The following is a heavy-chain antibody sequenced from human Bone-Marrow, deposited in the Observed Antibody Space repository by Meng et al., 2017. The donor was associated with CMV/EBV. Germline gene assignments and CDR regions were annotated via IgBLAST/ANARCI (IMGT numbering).Heavy chain of an antibody. D-gene: IGHD3-3*01. CDR1: GGSVSSGSYY. J-gene: IGHJ6*02. CDR3: ARDSYYDFWSGYYTYYYYGMDV. CDR2: IYYSGST. V-gene: IGHV4-61*01. Sequence: SETLSLTCTVSGGSVSSGSYYWSWIRQPPGKGLEWIGYIYYSGSTNYNPSLKSRVTISVDTSKNQFSLKLSSVTAADRAVYYCARDSYYDFWSGYYTYYYYGMDVWGQGTTVTVSS.